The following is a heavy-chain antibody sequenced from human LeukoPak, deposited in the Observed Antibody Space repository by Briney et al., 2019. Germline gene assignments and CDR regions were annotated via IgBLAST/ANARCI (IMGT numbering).Heavy chain of an antibody. CDR1: GASVSSIGYS. D-gene: IGHD2-2*01. V-gene: IGHV4-30-2*01. CDR3: ARVMSGGYCSSTSCGDY. J-gene: IGHJ4*02. Sequence: PSETLSLTCGVSGASVSSIGYSWSWIRQPPGRGLEWIGYIYQSGSTSYNPSLQSRVTISIDRSKNQFSLNLSSVTAADTAVYYCARVMSGGYCSSTSCGDYWGQGTLVTVSS. CDR2: IYQSGST.